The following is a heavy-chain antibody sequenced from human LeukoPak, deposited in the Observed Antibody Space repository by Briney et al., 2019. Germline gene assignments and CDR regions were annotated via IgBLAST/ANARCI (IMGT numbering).Heavy chain of an antibody. CDR1: GFTFSTYA. J-gene: IGHJ4*02. CDR3: AKDRNGWPTNFDY. Sequence: AGGSLRLSCAASGFTFSTYAMNWVRQAPGKGLEWVSAISGSGGTTYYADSVKGRFSISRDNSKNTLYLEMNSLRAEDTAVYYCAKDRNGWPTNFDYWGQGTLVTVSS. D-gene: IGHD6-19*01. CDR2: ISGSGGTT. V-gene: IGHV3-23*01.